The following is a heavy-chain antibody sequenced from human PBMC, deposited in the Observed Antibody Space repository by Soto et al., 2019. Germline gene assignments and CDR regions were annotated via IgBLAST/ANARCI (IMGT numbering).Heavy chain of an antibody. CDR1: GFTFSSYS. J-gene: IGHJ4*02. Sequence: GGSLRLSCAASGFTFSSYSMNWVRQAPGKGLEWVSYISSSSSTIYYADSVKGRFTVSRDNAKNSVYLEMNSLSAEDTAVYYCARESEDLTSNFDYWGQGTLVTVSS. CDR3: ARESEDLTSNFDY. CDR2: ISSSSSTI. V-gene: IGHV3-48*04.